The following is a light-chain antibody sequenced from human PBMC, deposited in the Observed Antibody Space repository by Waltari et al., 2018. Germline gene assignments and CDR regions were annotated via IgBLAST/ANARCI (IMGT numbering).Light chain of an antibody. Sequence: DIQMTQSPSHLSASVGDRVTITCRASQSINSWLAWYQQKPGKAPKVLIYKTSTLESGVPSRFSGSGSGTEFTLTISSLQPDDFATYYCQQYNSYSYTFGQGTKLEIK. V-gene: IGKV1-5*03. CDR1: QSINSW. J-gene: IGKJ2*01. CDR2: KTS. CDR3: QQYNSYSYT.